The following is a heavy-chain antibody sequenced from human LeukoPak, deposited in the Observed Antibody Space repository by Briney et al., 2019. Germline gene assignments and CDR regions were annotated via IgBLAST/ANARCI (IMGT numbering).Heavy chain of an antibody. CDR3: ARENYDSSGYYYVPVY. CDR1: GFTFSSYA. J-gene: IGHJ4*02. Sequence: GGSLRLSCAASGFTFSSYAMHWVRQAPGKGLEWVAVISYDGSNKYYADSVKGRFTISRDNSKNTLYLQMNSLSAEDTAVYYCARENYDSSGYYYVPVYWGQGTLVTVSS. D-gene: IGHD3-22*01. V-gene: IGHV3-30-3*01. CDR2: ISYDGSNK.